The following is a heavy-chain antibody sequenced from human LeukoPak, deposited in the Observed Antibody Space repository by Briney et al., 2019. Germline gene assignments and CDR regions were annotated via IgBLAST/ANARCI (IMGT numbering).Heavy chain of an antibody. CDR1: GFTFSNYN. V-gene: IGHV3-21*01. J-gene: IGHJ4*02. D-gene: IGHD3-22*01. CDR2: ISRSSSYI. Sequence: GGSLRLSCAASGFTFSNYNMNWVRQAPGKGLEWVSSISRSSSYIYYADSVKGRFTISRDNAKNSLYLQMNSLRAEDTAVYYCAKRVMHYYDSSGYPGVYFDYWGQGTLVTVSS. CDR3: AKRVMHYYDSSGYPGVYFDY.